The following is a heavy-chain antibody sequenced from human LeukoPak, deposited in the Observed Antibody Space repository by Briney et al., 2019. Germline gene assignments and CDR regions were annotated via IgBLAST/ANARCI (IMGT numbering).Heavy chain of an antibody. V-gene: IGHV3-48*04. CDR3: ARVWSSGYTKDY. J-gene: IGHJ4*02. D-gene: IGHD3-22*01. CDR1: GFTFSSYS. CDR2: ISSSSSTI. Sequence: GESLRLSCAASGFTFSSYSIDWVRQAPGKGLEWLSYISSSSSTIYFADSVKGRFTISRDNAKNSAYLHMNSLRAEDTAVYYCARVWSSGYTKDYWGQGTLVTVS.